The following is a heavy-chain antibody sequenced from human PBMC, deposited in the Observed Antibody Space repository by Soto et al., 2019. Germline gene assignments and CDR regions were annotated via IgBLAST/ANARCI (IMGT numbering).Heavy chain of an antibody. Sequence: QVQLVQSGSEVKKPGSSVKVSCRASGGSFSDYAISWVRQAPGQGLEWMGGIIPIFARADYAQKFQGRVMITADRSTSTAYMELSSLGSDDTAVYYCVRDRLVTTTKPVFDIWGQGTTVTVSS. J-gene: IGHJ3*02. CDR1: GGSFSDYA. CDR2: IIPIFARA. D-gene: IGHD5-12*01. CDR3: VRDRLVTTTKPVFDI. V-gene: IGHV1-69*06.